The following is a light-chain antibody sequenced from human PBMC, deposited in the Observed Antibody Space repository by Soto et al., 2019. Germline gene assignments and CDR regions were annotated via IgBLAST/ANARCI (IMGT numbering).Light chain of an antibody. CDR2: GAS. CDR1: QNIDIS. V-gene: IGKV3-20*01. J-gene: IGKJ2*01. CDR3: QAYGRTRDT. Sequence: EIVLTQSPGTLSLSPGERATLSCRAGQNIDISLAWFQQKRGQAPRLLIYGASTRATGIPDRFSGSGSGTDFTLTISRLEPEDFAVYYCQAYGRTRDTFGQGNKLEIK.